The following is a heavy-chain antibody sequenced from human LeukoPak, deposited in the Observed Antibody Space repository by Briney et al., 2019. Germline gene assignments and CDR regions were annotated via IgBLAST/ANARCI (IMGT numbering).Heavy chain of an antibody. CDR3: GRQLGYFYGMDV. Sequence: PGGSLTLSCAASAFSLSSYEINWVRQAAGKGLEWVSYISSSGSTIYYADSVKGRFTISRDNAKNSLYLQMNSLRAEDTAVYYCGRQLGYFYGMDVWGQGTTVTVSS. CDR1: AFSLSSYE. CDR2: ISSSGSTI. V-gene: IGHV3-48*03. D-gene: IGHD3-16*01. J-gene: IGHJ6*02.